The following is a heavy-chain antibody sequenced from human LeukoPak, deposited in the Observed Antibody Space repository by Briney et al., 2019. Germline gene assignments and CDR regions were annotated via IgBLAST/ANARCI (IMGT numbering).Heavy chain of an antibody. D-gene: IGHD6-19*01. CDR2: IGGRGDT. Sequence: PGGSLRLSCAASGFTFIDYDMHWVRQVIGKGREGVSAIGGRGDTHYSGSVKGRFTISRENDECSLYPQMHSLRAEDTAVYYCARGGIQVSGIDEFAYWGQGTLVTASS. CDR3: ARGGIQVSGIDEFAY. V-gene: IGHV3-13*01. CDR1: GFTFIDYD. J-gene: IGHJ4*02.